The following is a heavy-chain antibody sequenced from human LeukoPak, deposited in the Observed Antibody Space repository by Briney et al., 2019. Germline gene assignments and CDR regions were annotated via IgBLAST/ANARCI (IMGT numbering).Heavy chain of an antibody. CDR1: GGAISSYY. CDR2: IFPGGST. Sequence: PSETLSLTCTVSGGAISSYYWNWLRQPAGKGQEWIGRIFPGGSTYYNPSLKSRVTMSVDTSKNHFSLKLSSVTAADTAVYYCVRARRDSDGWYFLDYRGQGTLVTVSS. CDR3: VRARRDSDGWYFLDY. J-gene: IGHJ4*02. V-gene: IGHV4-4*07. D-gene: IGHD6-19*01.